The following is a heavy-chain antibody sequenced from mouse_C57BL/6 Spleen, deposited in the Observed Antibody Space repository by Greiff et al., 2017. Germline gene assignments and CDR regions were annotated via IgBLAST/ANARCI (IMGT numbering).Heavy chain of an antibody. CDR3: TRGDSNSAMDY. CDR1: GYTFTDYE. D-gene: IGHD2-5*01. J-gene: IGHJ4*01. CDR2: IDPETGGT. V-gene: IGHV1-15*01. Sequence: QVQLQQSGAELVRPGASVTLSCKASGYTFTDYEMHWVKQTPVHGLEWIGAIDPETGGTAYNQKFKGKAILTADKSPSTAYMELRSLTSEDSAVYYCTRGDSNSAMDYWGQGTSVTVSS.